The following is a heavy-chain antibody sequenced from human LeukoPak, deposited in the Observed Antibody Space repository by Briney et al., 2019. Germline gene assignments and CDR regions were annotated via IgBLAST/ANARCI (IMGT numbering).Heavy chain of an antibody. CDR3: VKGREGATALFDF. V-gene: IGHV3-30*02. CDR2: TRNDGSKK. CDR1: GVTFNKYG. J-gene: IGHJ4*02. Sequence: GGSLRLSCAGFGVTFNKYGMHWVREAPGKGLEWVAFTRNDGSKKYYADSVKGRFTISRDNSKNTLDLQMNSLRAEDTAVYYCVKGREGATALFDFWGQGTLVTVSS. D-gene: IGHD1-26*01.